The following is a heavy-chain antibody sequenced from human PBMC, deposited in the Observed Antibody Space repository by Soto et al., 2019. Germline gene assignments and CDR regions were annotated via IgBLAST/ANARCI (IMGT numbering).Heavy chain of an antibody. V-gene: IGHV3-21*06. CDR2: ISSTTNYI. CDR1: GFTFTRYS. CDR3: ARESEDLTSNFDY. J-gene: IGHJ4*02. Sequence: GGSLRLSCAASGFTFTRYSMNWVRQAPGKGLEWVSSISSTTNYIYYGDSMKGRFTISRDNAKNSLYLEMKSLRAEDTAVYYCARESEDLTSNFDYWGQGTLVTVSS.